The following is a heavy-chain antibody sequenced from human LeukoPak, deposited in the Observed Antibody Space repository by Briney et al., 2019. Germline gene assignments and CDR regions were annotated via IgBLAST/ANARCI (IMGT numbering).Heavy chain of an antibody. CDR3: ARGYSSGSSYYFDY. V-gene: IGHV1-2*02. CDR1: GYTLTGYY. D-gene: IGHD6-19*01. Sequence: ASVKVSCKASGYTLTGYYMHWMRQAPGQGLAWMGWIIPDSGGTYYAQKFQGRVTMTRDTSISTAYMELSRLRPDDTAVYYCARGYSSGSSYYFDYWGQGTLVTVSS. J-gene: IGHJ4*02. CDR2: IIPDSGGT.